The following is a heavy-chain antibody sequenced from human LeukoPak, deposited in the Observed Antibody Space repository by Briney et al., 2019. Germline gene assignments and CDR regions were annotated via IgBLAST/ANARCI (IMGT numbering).Heavy chain of an antibody. CDR3: ARGRRTTVTRIPYFQH. J-gene: IGHJ1*01. CDR2: INHSGST. Sequence: SETLSLTCTVSGGSIRSSDYYWSWIRQPPGKGLEWIGEINHSGSTNYNPSLKSRVTISVDTSKNQFSLKLSSVTAADTAVYYCARGRRTTVTRIPYFQHWGQGTLVTVSS. CDR1: GGSIRSSDYY. D-gene: IGHD4-17*01. V-gene: IGHV4-39*07.